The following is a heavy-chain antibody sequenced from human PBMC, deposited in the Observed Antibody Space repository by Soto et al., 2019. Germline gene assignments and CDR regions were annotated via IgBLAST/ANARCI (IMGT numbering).Heavy chain of an antibody. Sequence: QITLKESGPTLVKPTQTLTLTCTFSGFSLTTSGVGVGWIRQPPGKALEWLALIYWDDDKRYSPSLKSRLTITKDPPKNQWVLTITNMDPAEPAKYFCDKRTTTATLWFDPWGQGTLVTVSS. CDR3: DKRTTTATLWFDP. CDR2: IYWDDDK. J-gene: IGHJ5*02. CDR1: GFSLTTSGVG. D-gene: IGHD4-17*01. V-gene: IGHV2-5*02.